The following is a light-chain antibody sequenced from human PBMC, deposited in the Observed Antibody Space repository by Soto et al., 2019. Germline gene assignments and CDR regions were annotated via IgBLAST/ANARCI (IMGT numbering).Light chain of an antibody. CDR3: VLYMGSGTWV. CDR2: DVT. J-gene: IGLJ3*02. Sequence: QSALTQPPSASGSPGQSVTISCTGASSDVGGYNFVSWYQHHPGKAPRLMIYDVTQRPSGVPDRFSGSILGNKAALTITGAQADDESDYYCVLYMGSGTWVFGGGTKLTVL. V-gene: IGLV2-8*01. CDR1: SSDVGGYNF.